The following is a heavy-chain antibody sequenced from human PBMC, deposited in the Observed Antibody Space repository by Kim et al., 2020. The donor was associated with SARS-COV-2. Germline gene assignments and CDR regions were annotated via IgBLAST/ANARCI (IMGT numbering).Heavy chain of an antibody. V-gene: IGHV4-39*07. CDR3: ARVIPLVTLDY. Sequence: SETLSLTCTVSGGSISSSSYYWGWIRQPPGKGLEWIGSIYYSGSTYYNPSLKSRVTISVDTSKNQFSLKLSSVTAADTAVYYCARVIPLVTLDYWGQGTLVTVSS. D-gene: IGHD3-16*01. J-gene: IGHJ4*02. CDR2: IYYSGST. CDR1: GGSISSSSYY.